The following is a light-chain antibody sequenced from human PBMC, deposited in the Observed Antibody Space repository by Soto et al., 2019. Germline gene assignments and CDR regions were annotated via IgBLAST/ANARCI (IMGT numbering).Light chain of an antibody. CDR1: QGISSY. V-gene: IGKV1-8*01. CDR2: AAP. CDR3: QQYYSYPPIT. Sequence: AIRMTQSPSSLSASTGDRVTITCRASQGISSYLAWYQQKPGKAPKLLIYAAPTLQSGVPSRFSGSGSGTDFTLTISCLQSEDFATYYCQQYYSYPPITFGQGTRREIK. J-gene: IGKJ5*01.